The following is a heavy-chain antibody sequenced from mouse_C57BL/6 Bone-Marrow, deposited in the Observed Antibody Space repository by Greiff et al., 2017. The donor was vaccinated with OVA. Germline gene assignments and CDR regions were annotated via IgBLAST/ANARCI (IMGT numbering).Heavy chain of an antibody. CDR3: ARRMTMVTTDYFDY. Sequence: QVQLKQPGAELVRPGSSVKLSCKASGYTFTSYWMDWVKQRPGQGLEWIGNIYPSDSETHYNQKFKDKATLTVDKSSSTAYMQLSSLTSEDSAVYYCARRMTMVTTDYFDYWGQGTTLTVSS. CDR2: IYPSDSET. CDR1: GYTFTSYW. D-gene: IGHD2-2*01. J-gene: IGHJ2*01. V-gene: IGHV1-61*01.